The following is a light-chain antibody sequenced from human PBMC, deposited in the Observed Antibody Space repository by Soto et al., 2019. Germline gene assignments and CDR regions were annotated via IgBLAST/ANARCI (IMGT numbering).Light chain of an antibody. CDR3: QQYNNWWT. CDR1: ETVRSN. CDR2: AGS. V-gene: IGKV3D-15*01. J-gene: IGKJ1*01. Sequence: RVMTQSPDTLSVSPGERATLSCRASETVRSNLAWYQQKPGQAPRLLIYAGSTRATGIPARFIGNGSGTEFTLTISSLQSEDFAVYYCQQYNNWWTFGQGTKVEIK.